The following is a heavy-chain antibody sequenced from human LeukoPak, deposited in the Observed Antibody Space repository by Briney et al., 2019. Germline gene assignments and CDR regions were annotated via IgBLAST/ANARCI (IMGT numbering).Heavy chain of an antibody. Sequence: SETLSLTCAVYGGSFSGYYWSWLRQPPGKGLEWIGEINHSGSTNYNPSLKSRVTISVDTSKNQFSLKLSSVTAADTAVYYCARLSGSSGYYNWGQGTLVTVSS. V-gene: IGHV4-34*01. D-gene: IGHD3-22*01. CDR1: GGSFSGYY. J-gene: IGHJ4*02. CDR2: INHSGST. CDR3: ARLSGSSGYYN.